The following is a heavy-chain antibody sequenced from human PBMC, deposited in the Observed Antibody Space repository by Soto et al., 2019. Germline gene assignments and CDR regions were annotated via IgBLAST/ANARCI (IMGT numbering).Heavy chain of an antibody. J-gene: IGHJ5*02. CDR1: GYTFTSYG. Sequence: ASVKVSCKASGYTFTSYGISWVRQAPGQGLEWMGWISAYNGNTNYAQKLQGRVTMTTDTSTSTAYMELRSLRAEDTAVYYCAREWRYYCISTSCYRSLTTGFDPWGQGTLVTVSS. D-gene: IGHD2-2*01. CDR3: AREWRYYCISTSCYRSLTTGFDP. CDR2: ISAYNGNT. V-gene: IGHV1-18*01.